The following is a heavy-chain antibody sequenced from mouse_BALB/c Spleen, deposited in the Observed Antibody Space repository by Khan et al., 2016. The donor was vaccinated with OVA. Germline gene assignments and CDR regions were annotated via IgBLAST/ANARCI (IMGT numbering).Heavy chain of an antibody. CDR3: ARQWGYGSRYGWFAY. Sequence: VQLQQSGAELARPGASVKLSCKASDYTFTDYYINWVKQRPGQGLEWIGEIYPGSGNTYYNEKFKGKATLTEDNSSNTAYMQLSSLTSEDTAVYYWARQWGYGSRYGWFAYWGQGTLVTVFA. CDR1: DYTFTDYY. V-gene: IGHV1-77*01. D-gene: IGHD1-1*01. J-gene: IGHJ3*01. CDR2: IYPGSGNT.